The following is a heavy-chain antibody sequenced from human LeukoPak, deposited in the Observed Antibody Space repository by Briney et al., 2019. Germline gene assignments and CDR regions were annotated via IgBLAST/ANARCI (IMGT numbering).Heavy chain of an antibody. Sequence: SQTLSLTCTVSGGSISSGGYYWSWIRQYPGKGLEWIGYIYYSGNTYYNPTLTSRITISLDRSKHQFSLKLNSVTAADTAVYYCARSTVPYYFDYWGQGTLVTVAS. J-gene: IGHJ4*02. CDR3: ARSTVPYYFDY. CDR2: IYYSGNT. D-gene: IGHD4-17*01. CDR1: GGSISSGGYY. V-gene: IGHV4-31*03.